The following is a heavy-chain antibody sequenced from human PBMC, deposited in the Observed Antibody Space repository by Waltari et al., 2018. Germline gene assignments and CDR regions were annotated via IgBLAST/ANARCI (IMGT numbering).Heavy chain of an antibody. V-gene: IGHV3-9*03. CDR1: GFTFDDYA. D-gene: IGHD3-10*01. Sequence: EVQLVESGGGLVQPGRSLRLSCAASGFTFDDYAMHWVRQAPGKGLEWVSGISWNSGSIGYADSVKGRFTISRDNSKNTLYLQMNSLRADDMAVYYCAKDVSPDGFNDLDYWGQGTLVTVSS. J-gene: IGHJ4*02. CDR3: AKDVSPDGFNDLDY. CDR2: ISWNSGSI.